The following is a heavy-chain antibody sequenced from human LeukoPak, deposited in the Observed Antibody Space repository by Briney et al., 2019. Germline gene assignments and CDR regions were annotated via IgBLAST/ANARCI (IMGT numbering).Heavy chain of an antibody. V-gene: IGHV5-51*01. Sequence: GESLKISCHGSGFSFSSYWIGWVRQVPGKGLEWMGIIYPGDSDATYSPSFQGQVTISADKSISTAYLQWRSLKASDTAMYYCARQGIVYASVDYWGQETLVTVSS. D-gene: IGHD2-8*01. CDR1: GFSFSSYW. CDR2: IYPGDSDA. CDR3: ARQGIVYASVDY. J-gene: IGHJ4*02.